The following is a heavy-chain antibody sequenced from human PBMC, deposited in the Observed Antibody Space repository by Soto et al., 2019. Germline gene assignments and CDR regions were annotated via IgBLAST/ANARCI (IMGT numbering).Heavy chain of an antibody. D-gene: IGHD5-18*01. Sequence: QITLKESGPALVKATQPLTLTCTVSGFSLSTTGVAVAWIRQPPRKALEWRALIYWDDDKPYSPSLESRLTNAKDTYKHQVVLTVTNMDPMDTATYYCTHDDAALVAPTSPLPYYNAFDGWGPGATVTVSS. V-gene: IGHV2-5*02. J-gene: IGHJ6*02. CDR2: IYWDDDK. CDR1: GFSLSTTGVA. CDR3: THDDAALVAPTSPLPYYNAFDG.